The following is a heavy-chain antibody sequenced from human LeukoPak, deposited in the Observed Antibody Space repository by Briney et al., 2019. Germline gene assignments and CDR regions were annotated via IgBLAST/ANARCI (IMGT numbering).Heavy chain of an antibody. CDR2: ISGSGGST. V-gene: IGHV3-23*01. D-gene: IGHD6-6*01. CDR1: GFTFSSYA. CDR3: AKFLAVIAARDSLYFQH. Sequence: GGSLRLSCAASGFTFSSYAMSWVRQAPGKGLEWVSAISGSGGSTYYADFVKGRFTISRDNSKNTLYLQMNSLRAEDTAVYYCAKFLAVIAARDSLYFQHWGQGTLVTVSS. J-gene: IGHJ1*01.